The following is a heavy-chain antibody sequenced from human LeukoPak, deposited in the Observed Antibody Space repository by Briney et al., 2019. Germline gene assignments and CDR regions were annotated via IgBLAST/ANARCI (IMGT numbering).Heavy chain of an antibody. D-gene: IGHD2-2*01. J-gene: IGHJ4*02. Sequence: PGGSLRLSCAASGFTFSSYSMSWVRQAPGKGLEWVSSISSSSSYIYYADSVKGRFTISRDNAKNSLYLQMNSLRAEDTAVYYCARDLSIVVVPAASFDYWGQGTLVTVSS. CDR1: GFTFSSYS. CDR2: ISSSSSYI. CDR3: ARDLSIVVVPAASFDY. V-gene: IGHV3-21*01.